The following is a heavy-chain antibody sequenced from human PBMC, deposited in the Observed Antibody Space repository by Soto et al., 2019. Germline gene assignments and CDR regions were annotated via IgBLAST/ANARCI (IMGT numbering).Heavy chain of an antibody. CDR3: ARGAPYCSGGSCLLNAFDI. J-gene: IGHJ3*02. Sequence: QVQLQESGPGLVKPSQTLSLTCTVSGGSISSGGYYWSWIRQHPGKGLEWIGYIYYSGSTYYNPSLTSRVTISVDTSKNQFSLKLSSVTAADTAVYYCARGAPYCSGGSCLLNAFDIWGQGTMVTVSS. CDR2: IYYSGST. CDR1: GGSISSGGYY. V-gene: IGHV4-31*03. D-gene: IGHD2-15*01.